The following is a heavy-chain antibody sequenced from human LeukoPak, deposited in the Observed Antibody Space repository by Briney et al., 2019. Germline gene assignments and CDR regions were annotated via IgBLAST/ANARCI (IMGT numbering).Heavy chain of an antibody. J-gene: IGHJ4*02. Sequence: SETLSLTCTVSGDSISSGGYYWSWIRQHPGEGQEWIGYIYYSGSTDYNPSLKSRVTISLDTSKNEFSLKLSSVTAADTAVYYCARSSGTYPWDYWGQGTLVTVSS. CDR1: GDSISSGGYY. CDR2: IYYSGST. CDR3: ARSSGTYPWDY. D-gene: IGHD1-26*01. V-gene: IGHV4-31*03.